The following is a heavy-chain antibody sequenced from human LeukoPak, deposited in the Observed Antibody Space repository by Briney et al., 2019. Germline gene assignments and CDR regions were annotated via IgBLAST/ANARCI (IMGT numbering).Heavy chain of an antibody. J-gene: IGHJ4*02. V-gene: IGHV4-4*02. D-gene: IGHD3-22*01. CDR3: ARASYSYDINGWVPFDY. CDR1: GGSISSSNW. CDR2: IYHSGST. Sequence: PSETLSLTCAVSGGSISSSNWWSWVRQPPGKGLEWIGEIYHSGSTNYNPSLKSRVTISVDTSKNQFSLRLSSVTAADTAVYYCARASYSYDINGWVPFDYWGQGTLVTVSS.